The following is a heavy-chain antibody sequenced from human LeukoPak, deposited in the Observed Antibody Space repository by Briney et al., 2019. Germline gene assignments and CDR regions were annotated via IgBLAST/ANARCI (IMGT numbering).Heavy chain of an antibody. J-gene: IGHJ4*02. CDR2: INPNSGGT. V-gene: IGHV1-2*02. D-gene: IGHD1-26*01. Sequence: ASVKVSCKASGYTFTSYDINWVRQATGQGLEWMGWINPNSGGTNYAQKFQGRVTMTRDTSISTAYMELSRLRSDDTAAYYCARSGSGSYEGYCDYWGQGTLVTVSS. CDR3: ARSGSGSYEGYCDY. CDR1: GYTFTSYD.